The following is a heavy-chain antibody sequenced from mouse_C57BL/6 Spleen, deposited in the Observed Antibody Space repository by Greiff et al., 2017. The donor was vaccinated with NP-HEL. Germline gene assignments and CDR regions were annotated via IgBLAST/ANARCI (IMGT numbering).Heavy chain of an antibody. V-gene: IGHV1-52*01. CDR2: IDPSDSET. CDR1: GYTFTSYW. D-gene: IGHD1-1*01. CDR3: ARGRYYGSSYGYFDY. J-gene: IGHJ2*01. Sequence: QVQLKQPGAELVRPGSSVKLSCKASGYTFTSYWMHWVKQRPIQGLEWIGNIDPSDSETHYNQKFKDKATLTVDKSSSTAYMQLSSLTSEDSAVYYCARGRYYGSSYGYFDYWGQGTTLTVSS.